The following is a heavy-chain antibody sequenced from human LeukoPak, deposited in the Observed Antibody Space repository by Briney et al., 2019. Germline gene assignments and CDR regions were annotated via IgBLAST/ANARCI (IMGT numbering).Heavy chain of an antibody. CDR1: GGSISSGSYY. Sequence: SETLSLTCTGSGGSISSGSYYWSWIRQPAGKGLEWIGRIYTSGSTNYNPSLKSRVTISVDTSKNQFSLKLSSVTAADTAVYYCARIDFHNYYYYYMDVWGKGTTVTVSS. J-gene: IGHJ6*03. CDR2: IYTSGST. V-gene: IGHV4-61*02. CDR3: ARIDFHNYYYYYMDV. D-gene: IGHD3-3*01.